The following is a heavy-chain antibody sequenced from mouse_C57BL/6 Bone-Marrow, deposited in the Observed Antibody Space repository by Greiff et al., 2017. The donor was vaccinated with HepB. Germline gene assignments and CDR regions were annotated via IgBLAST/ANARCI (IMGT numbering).Heavy chain of an antibody. D-gene: IGHD1-1*01. J-gene: IGHJ1*03. CDR3: TRDRATGGYFDV. Sequence: EVQLVESGGGLVKPGGSLKLSCAASGFSFSSYAMSWVRQTSEKRLEWVATISDGGSYTYYPDNVKGRFTISRDNAKNNLYLQMSHLKSEDTAMYYCTRDRATGGYFDVWGTGTTVTVSS. V-gene: IGHV5-4*01. CDR1: GFSFSSYA. CDR2: ISDGGSYT.